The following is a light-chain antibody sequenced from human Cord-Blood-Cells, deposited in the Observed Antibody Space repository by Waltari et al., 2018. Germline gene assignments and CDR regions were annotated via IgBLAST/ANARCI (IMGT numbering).Light chain of an antibody. V-gene: IGKV1-27*01. J-gene: IGKJ1*01. CDR2: AAS. CDR3: QKYNSAPQT. CDR1: QGISNY. Sequence: DIQMTHSPSSLSASVGDRVTITCRARQGISNYLAWYQQKPGKVPKLLIYAASTLQSVVPSRFSGSGSGTDFTLTISSLQPEDVATYYCQKYNSAPQTFGQGTKVEIK.